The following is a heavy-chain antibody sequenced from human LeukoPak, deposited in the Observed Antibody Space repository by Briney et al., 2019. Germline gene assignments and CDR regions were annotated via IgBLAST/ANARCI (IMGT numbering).Heavy chain of an antibody. CDR1: GGSISSSSYY. CDR2: IYYSGST. J-gene: IGHJ4*02. CDR3: AKQALYYFDY. V-gene: IGHV4-39*01. Sequence: SETLSLTCTVSGGSISSSSYYWGWIRQPPGKGLEWIGRIYYSGSTYYNPSLKSRVTISVDTSKNQFSLKLSSVTAADTAVYYCAKQALYYFDYWGQGTLVTVSS.